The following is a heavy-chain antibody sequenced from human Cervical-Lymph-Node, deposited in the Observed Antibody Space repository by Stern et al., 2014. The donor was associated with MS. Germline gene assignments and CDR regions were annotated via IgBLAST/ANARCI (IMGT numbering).Heavy chain of an antibody. D-gene: IGHD2-15*01. Sequence: QVQLLQPGAEVKRPGSSVRVSCKASGGTFSTSSISWVRQAPGQGLEWMGGIILIFGTTNYAQRFQGRITISADKSTRTAYLELSSLRSEDTAIYYCATYTPTFYFDSWGQGTLVTVSS. V-gene: IGHV1-69*06. CDR2: IILIFGTT. J-gene: IGHJ4*02. CDR3: ATYTPTFYFDS. CDR1: GGTFSTSS.